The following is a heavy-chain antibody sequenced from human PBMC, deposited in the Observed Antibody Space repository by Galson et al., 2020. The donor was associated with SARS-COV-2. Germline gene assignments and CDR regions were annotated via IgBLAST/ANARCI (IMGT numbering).Heavy chain of an antibody. CDR3: ASVSSSWYHYYGMDV. D-gene: IGHD6-13*01. CDR1: GFTFSSYG. Sequence: GGSLRLSCAASGFTFSSYGMHWVRQAPGKGLEWVAVIWYDGSNKYYADSVKGRFTISRDNSKNTLYLQMNSLRAEDTAVYYCASVSSSWYHYYGMDVWGQGTTVTVSS. V-gene: IGHV3-33*01. J-gene: IGHJ6*02. CDR2: IWYDGSNK.